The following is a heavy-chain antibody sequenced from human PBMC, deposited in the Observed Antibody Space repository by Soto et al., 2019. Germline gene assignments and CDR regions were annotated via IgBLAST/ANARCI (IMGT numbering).Heavy chain of an antibody. Sequence: PGGSLRLSCAASGFTFSSYWMSWVRQAPGKGLEWLANIKQDGSEKYYVDSVKGRFTISRDNAKNSLYLQMNSLRAEDTAVYYCARSEGIAAAILFDYWGQGTLVTVSS. CDR2: IKQDGSEK. V-gene: IGHV3-7*03. D-gene: IGHD6-13*01. CDR1: GFTFSSYW. J-gene: IGHJ4*02. CDR3: ARSEGIAAAILFDY.